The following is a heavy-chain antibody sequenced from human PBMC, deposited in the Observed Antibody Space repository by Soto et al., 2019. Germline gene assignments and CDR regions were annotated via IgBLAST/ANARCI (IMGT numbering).Heavy chain of an antibody. D-gene: IGHD2-2*01. V-gene: IGHV4-59*08. Sequence: SETLSLTCTVSGGSISSYYWSWIRPPPGKGLEWIGYIYYSGSTNYNPSLKSRVTISVDTSKNQFSLKLSSVTAADTAVYYCARQEKIYCSSTSCKLNWFDPWGQGTLVTVSS. CDR1: GGSISSYY. CDR3: ARQEKIYCSSTSCKLNWFDP. J-gene: IGHJ5*02. CDR2: IYYSGST.